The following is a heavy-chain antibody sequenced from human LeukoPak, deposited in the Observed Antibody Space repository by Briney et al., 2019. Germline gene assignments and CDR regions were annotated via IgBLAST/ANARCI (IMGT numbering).Heavy chain of an antibody. CDR1: GFTFSSYA. CDR2: ISGSGGST. J-gene: IGHJ4*02. Sequence: GGSLRLSCAASGFTFSSYAMSWVRQAPGKGLEWVSVISGSGGSTNYADSVKGRFTISRDNSKNTLYLQMNSLRAEDTAVYYCAEAYTSGWYGGFGYWGQGTLVTVSS. V-gene: IGHV3-23*01. D-gene: IGHD6-19*01. CDR3: AEAYTSGWYGGFGY.